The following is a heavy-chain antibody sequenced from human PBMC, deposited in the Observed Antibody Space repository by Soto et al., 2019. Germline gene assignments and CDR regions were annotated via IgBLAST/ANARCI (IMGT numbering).Heavy chain of an antibody. CDR1: GYTFTSYG. V-gene: IGHV1-18*01. CDR3: ARDTRYYYGSDQYFDY. J-gene: IGHJ4*02. D-gene: IGHD3-10*01. CDR2: ISAYNGNT. Sequence: GASVKVSCKASGYTFTSYGISWVRQAPGQGLEWMGWISAYNGNTNYAQKLQGRVTMTTDTSTSTAYMELRSLRSDDTAVYYCARDTRYYYGSDQYFDYWGQGTLVTVSS.